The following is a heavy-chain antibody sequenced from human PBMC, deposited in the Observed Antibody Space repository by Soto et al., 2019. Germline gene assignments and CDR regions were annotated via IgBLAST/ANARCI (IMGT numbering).Heavy chain of an antibody. CDR3: ARGWETVGNSTPFAY. Sequence: QVLLVQSGAEVKKPGSSVKVYCKASGGTFSTHAISWVLQAPGQGLEWMGGIIPIFVTANYEQKFLGRVTFNADKSTRTAYMEVRSLRSEDTAVYCCARGWETVGNSTPFAYWGQGTLVSVSS. J-gene: IGHJ4*02. D-gene: IGHD2-15*01. V-gene: IGHV1-69*06. CDR1: GGTFSTHA. CDR2: IIPIFVTA.